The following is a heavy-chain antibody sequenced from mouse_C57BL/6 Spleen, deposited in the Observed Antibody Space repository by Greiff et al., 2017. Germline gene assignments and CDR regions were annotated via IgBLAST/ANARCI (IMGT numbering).Heavy chain of an antibody. CDR1: GFTFSSYA. CDR2: ISAGGSYT. Sequence: EVQVVESGGGLVKPGGSLKLSCAASGFTFSSYAMSWVRQTPEKRLEWVATISAGGSYTYYPDNVKGRFTISRDNAKNNLYLQMSHLKSEDTAIYYCARGGCYLDYWGQGTTLTVSS. CDR3: ARGGCYLDY. J-gene: IGHJ2*01. V-gene: IGHV5-4*01.